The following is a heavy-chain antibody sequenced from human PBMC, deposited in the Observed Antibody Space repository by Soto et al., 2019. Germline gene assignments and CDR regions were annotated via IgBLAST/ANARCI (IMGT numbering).Heavy chain of an antibody. Sequence: QEQLVESGGGVVQPGRSLRLSCAASGFTFSNYNMHWVRQAPGKGLEWVAVICFDETNKYYADSVKGRFSISRDNSKNTLYLQMNSLRVEDTAVDYCARDDYGMDVWGQGTTVTVSS. CDR3: ARDDYGMDV. J-gene: IGHJ6*02. CDR2: ICFDETNK. CDR1: GFTFSNYN. V-gene: IGHV3-33*01.